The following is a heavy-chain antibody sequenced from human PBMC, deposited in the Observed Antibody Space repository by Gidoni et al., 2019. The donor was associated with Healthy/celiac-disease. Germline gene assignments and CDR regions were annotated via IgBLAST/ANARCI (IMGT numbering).Heavy chain of an antibody. CDR1: GFTFGDYA. Sequence: EVQLVESGGGLVKPGRSLRLSCTASGFTFGDYAMSWFRQAPGKGLEWVGFIRSKAYGGTTEYAASVKGRFTISRDDSKSIAYLQMNSLKTEDTAVYYCTRVPWLVVVVAAFPPYFDYWGQGTLVTVSS. V-gene: IGHV3-49*05. CDR3: TRVPWLVVVVAAFPPYFDY. CDR2: IRSKAYGGTT. D-gene: IGHD2-15*01. J-gene: IGHJ4*02.